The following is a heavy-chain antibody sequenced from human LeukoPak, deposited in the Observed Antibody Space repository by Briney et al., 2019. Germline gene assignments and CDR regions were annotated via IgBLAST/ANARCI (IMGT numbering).Heavy chain of an antibody. CDR2: IYPGDSDT. CDR3: ARLGITGTVYNWFDP. CDR1: GSRFTSYW. D-gene: IGHD1-7*01. V-gene: IGHV5-51*01. J-gene: IGHJ5*02. Sequence: GESLKISCKGSGSRFTSYWIGWVRQMPGKGLEWMGIIYPGDSDTRYSPSFQGQVTISADKSISTAYLQWSSLKASDTAMYYCARLGITGTVYNWFDPWGQGTLVTVSS.